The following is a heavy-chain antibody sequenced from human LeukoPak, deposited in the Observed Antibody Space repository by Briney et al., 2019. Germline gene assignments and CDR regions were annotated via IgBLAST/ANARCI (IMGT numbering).Heavy chain of an antibody. CDR2: TSGSGGST. CDR3: AKDLVVPAARGDY. V-gene: IGHV3-23*01. D-gene: IGHD2-2*01. J-gene: IGHJ4*02. Sequence: PGGSLRLSCAASGFTFNNYAMNWVRQAPGKGLEWVSATSGSGGSTYYADSVKGRFTISRDNSKNTLYLQMNSLRAEDTAVYYCAKDLVVPAARGDYWGQGTLVTVSS. CDR1: GFTFNNYA.